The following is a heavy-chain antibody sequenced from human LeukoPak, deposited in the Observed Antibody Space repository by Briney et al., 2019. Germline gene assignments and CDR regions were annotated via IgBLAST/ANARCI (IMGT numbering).Heavy chain of an antibody. J-gene: IGHJ4*02. Sequence: VAAVTVSFKASGYTFNVYYMHWVRQDPGQGLEWMGWINPNSGGTNYAQKFQGRVTMTRDTSISTAYMELSRLRSDDTAVYYCGREYCSGGSCGFDYWGQGTLVIVSS. V-gene: IGHV1-2*02. CDR3: GREYCSGGSCGFDY. CDR2: INPNSGGT. CDR1: GYTFNVYY. D-gene: IGHD2-15*01.